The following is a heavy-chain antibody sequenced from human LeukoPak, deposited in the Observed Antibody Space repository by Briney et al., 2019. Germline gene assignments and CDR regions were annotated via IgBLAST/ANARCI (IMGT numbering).Heavy chain of an antibody. CDR3: ARDEGVPGGYNWFDP. CDR2: INSDGSST. V-gene: IGHV3-74*01. Sequence: GGSLRLSCAASGFTFSSYWMHWVRQAPGKGLVWVSRINSDGSSTSYADSVKGRFTISRDNAKNSLYLQMNSLRAEDTALYHCARDEGVPGGYNWFDPWGQGTLVTVSS. J-gene: IGHJ5*02. CDR1: GFTFSSYW. D-gene: IGHD2-8*02.